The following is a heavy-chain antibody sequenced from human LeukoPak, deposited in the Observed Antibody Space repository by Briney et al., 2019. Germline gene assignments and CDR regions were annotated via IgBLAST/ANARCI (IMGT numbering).Heavy chain of an antibody. CDR2: IKSKSNGGTA. J-gene: IGHJ4*02. Sequence: GGSLRLSCAVSGFTFNTAWMSWFRQAPGKGLERGGRIKSKSNGGTADYTAPGKGRLIISRDDSKNTLYLQMNSLKTEDPAVYYCTTDPPLYYDFWSGLNANGVDYWGQGTLVTVSS. V-gene: IGHV3-15*01. CDR1: GFTFNTAW. D-gene: IGHD3-3*01. CDR3: TTDPPLYYDFWSGLNANGVDY.